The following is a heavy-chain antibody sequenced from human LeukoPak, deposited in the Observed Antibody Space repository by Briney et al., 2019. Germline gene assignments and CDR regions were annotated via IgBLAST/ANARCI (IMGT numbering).Heavy chain of an antibody. CDR1: GFNFSDFS. CDR3: AREMLVIPAAVDY. J-gene: IGHJ4*02. CDR2: ISLSGRFI. D-gene: IGHD2-2*01. V-gene: IGHV3-21*01. Sequence: PGGSLRLSCGASGFNFSDFSMSWVRQAPGKGLEWVASISLSGRFIYYADSLKGRFTISRDNAKNSVHLQVNSLRAEDTAVYYCAREMLVIPAAVDYWGQGTLVTVSS.